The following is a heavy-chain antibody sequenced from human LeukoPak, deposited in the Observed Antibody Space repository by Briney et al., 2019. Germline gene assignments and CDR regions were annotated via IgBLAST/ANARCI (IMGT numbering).Heavy chain of an antibody. CDR3: ARPPSSGYYYFGC. D-gene: IGHD3-22*01. J-gene: IGHJ4*02. CDR2: ISGISSST. V-gene: IGHV3-23*01. Sequence: GGSLRLSCAASGFTFSTYAMSWVRQAPGKGLEWVSAISGISSSTYYADSVKGRFTISRDNSKNTLYLQMNSLRAEDTAVYYCARPPSSGYYYFGCWGQGTLVTVSS. CDR1: GFTFSTYA.